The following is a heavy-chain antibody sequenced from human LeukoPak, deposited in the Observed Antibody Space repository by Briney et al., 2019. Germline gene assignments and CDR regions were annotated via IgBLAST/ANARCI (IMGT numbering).Heavy chain of an antibody. Sequence: SETLSLTCTVSGGSISSSSYYWGWIRQPPGKGLEWIGNIYYSGRTYYNPSLKSRVTISVDTSKNQFSLKLSSVTATDTAVYYCARGVSMIVVVIHDWYFDLWGRGTLVTVSS. V-gene: IGHV4-39*01. CDR2: IYYSGRT. J-gene: IGHJ2*01. CDR1: GGSISSSSYY. CDR3: ARGVSMIVVVIHDWYFDL. D-gene: IGHD3-22*01.